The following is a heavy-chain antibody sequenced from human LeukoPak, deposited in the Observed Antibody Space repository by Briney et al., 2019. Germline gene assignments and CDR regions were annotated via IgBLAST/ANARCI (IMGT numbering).Heavy chain of an antibody. D-gene: IGHD3-10*01. CDR2: INRSGST. CDR3: ARRLGRKFGERFYYYHYMDV. J-gene: IGHJ6*03. CDR1: GGSFSGYY. Sequence: PSETLSLTCAVYGGSFSGYYWSWIRQPPGKGLEWIGEINRSGSTYYNPSLKSRVTISVDTSKNQFSLKLSSVTAADTAVYYCARRLGRKFGERFYYYHYMDVWGKGTTVTISS. V-gene: IGHV4-34*01.